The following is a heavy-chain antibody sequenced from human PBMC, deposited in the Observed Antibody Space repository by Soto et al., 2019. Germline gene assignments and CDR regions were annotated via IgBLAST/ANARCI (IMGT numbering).Heavy chain of an antibody. CDR2: INTDGNST. CDR1: GFTFSSFW. V-gene: IGHV3-74*01. J-gene: IGHJ4*02. Sequence: EVQLVESGGDLVQPGGSLRLSCAVSGFTFSSFWMHWVRQAPGEGLVWVSRINTDGNSTSYADSVKGRFTISRDNAKNTLYLQMNSLRVEDTAMYYCAKRGVDTFGLSYWGQGTLVTVSS. D-gene: IGHD3-10*01. CDR3: AKRGVDTFGLSY.